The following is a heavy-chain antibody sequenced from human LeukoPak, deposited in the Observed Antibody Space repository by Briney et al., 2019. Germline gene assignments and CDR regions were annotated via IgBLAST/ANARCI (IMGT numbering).Heavy chain of an antibody. CDR2: TYYRSKWYN. CDR3: ARGYYYCSGLDY. CDR1: GDSVSTNIAA. V-gene: IGHV6-1*01. J-gene: IGHJ4*02. Sequence: SQTLSLTCAISGDSVSTNIAAWHWIRQSPSRGLEWLGRTYYRSKWYNDYAVSVKSRITINPDTSKNQFSLQLNSVTPEDTAVYYCARGYYYCSGLDYWGQGTLVTVSS. D-gene: IGHD3-10*01.